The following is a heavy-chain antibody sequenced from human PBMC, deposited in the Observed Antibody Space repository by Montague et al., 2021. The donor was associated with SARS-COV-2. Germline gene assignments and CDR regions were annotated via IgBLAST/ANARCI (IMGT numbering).Heavy chain of an antibody. J-gene: IGHJ5*02. Sequence: PALVTPTQTLTLTCSFSGFSPRTGGVGVGWFRQPPEKALEWLALIYWNDDERYAPSLRTRLTITKDISNNQLALIMTNMDPVDTGTYYCAYFSTTVSTGYFDPGGPGHRVTVSS. CDR1: GFSPRTGGVG. D-gene: IGHD4-17*01. CDR3: AYFSTTVSTGYFDP. V-gene: IGHV2-5*04. CDR2: IYWNDDE.